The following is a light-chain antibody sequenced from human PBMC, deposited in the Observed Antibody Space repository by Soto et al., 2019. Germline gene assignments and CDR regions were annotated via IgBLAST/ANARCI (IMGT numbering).Light chain of an antibody. CDR1: QSVSSSY. V-gene: IGKV3-20*01. Sequence: EIVLTQSPGTLSLYPGERATLSCRASQSVSSSYLAWYQQKPGQAPRPLIYGASSRATGIPDRFSGSGSGTDFTLTISRLEPEDFAVYYCQQYGSSPWTFGQGTKVDI. CDR2: GAS. J-gene: IGKJ1*01. CDR3: QQYGSSPWT.